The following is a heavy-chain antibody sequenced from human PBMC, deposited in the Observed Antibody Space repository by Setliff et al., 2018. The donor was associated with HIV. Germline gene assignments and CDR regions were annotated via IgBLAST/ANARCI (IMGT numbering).Heavy chain of an antibody. Sequence: GASVKVSCKTSGGTSSSYAISWVRQAPGQGLEWMGGIIPIFGTTNYAQKFQGRVTITADESTSTAYIELSSLRSEDTAVYYCARDSVSGYYYADYWGQGTLVTVSS. CDR2: IIPIFGTT. V-gene: IGHV1-69*13. D-gene: IGHD3-22*01. CDR3: ARDSVSGYYYADY. CDR1: GGTSSSYA. J-gene: IGHJ4*02.